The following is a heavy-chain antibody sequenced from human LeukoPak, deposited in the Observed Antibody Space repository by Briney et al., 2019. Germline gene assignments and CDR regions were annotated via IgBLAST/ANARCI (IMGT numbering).Heavy chain of an antibody. CDR3: AREGYYDSSGYRTGVY. D-gene: IGHD3-22*01. CDR2: IYYTGST. V-gene: IGHV4-39*07. J-gene: IGHJ4*02. Sequence: SETLSLTCTVSGGSISSYYWSWIRQPPGKGLEWIGSIYYTGSTYYNPSLKSRVTISIDTSKNQFSLKLSSVTAADTAVYYCAREGYYDSSGYRTGVYWGQGTLVTVSS. CDR1: GGSISSYY.